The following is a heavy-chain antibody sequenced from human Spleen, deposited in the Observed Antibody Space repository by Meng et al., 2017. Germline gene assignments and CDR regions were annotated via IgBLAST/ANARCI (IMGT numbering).Heavy chain of an antibody. CDR2: TYHSEGS. Sequence: QLQLQESGPGLVKPSETLSLTCTVSGGSISSSSSYWGWFRQPPGLGLEWIGSTYHSEGSSYNPSLKSRVTISLDTSKNHFSLRLSSVTAADTAVYFCVRSSAWVRTGFDPWGQGTLVTVSS. CDR1: GGSISSSSSY. V-gene: IGHV4-39*02. D-gene: IGHD3-22*01. CDR3: VRSSAWVRTGFDP. J-gene: IGHJ5*02.